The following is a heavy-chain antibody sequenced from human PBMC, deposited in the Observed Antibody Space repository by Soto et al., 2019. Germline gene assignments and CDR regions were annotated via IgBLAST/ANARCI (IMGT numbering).Heavy chain of an antibody. CDR1: GFTFSSYA. CDR3: TKDPRTFGGVIVIRGWFDP. J-gene: IGHJ5*02. V-gene: IGHV3-23*01. Sequence: EVQLLESGGGLVQPGGSLRLSCAASGFTFSSYAMSWVRQAPGKGLEWVSGISGSGGSAYYADSVKGRFTISRDNSKNTLYLQVDSMRAEDAALYYGTKDPRTFGGVIVIRGWFDPWGLGTLVTVSS. CDR2: ISGSGGSA. D-gene: IGHD3-16*02.